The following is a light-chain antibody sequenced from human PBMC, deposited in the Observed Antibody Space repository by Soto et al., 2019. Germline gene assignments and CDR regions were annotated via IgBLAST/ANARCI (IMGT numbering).Light chain of an antibody. CDR2: GAS. Sequence: PGEIDTLSCRASQSLRSGDLSCYQQIPGQAPGLLIYGASSRATGIPDGFSGSGSGTDFNLTVSRLAPEDFAVYYCHQYGTSPRTFGQGTKVDI. CDR3: HQYGTSPRT. CDR1: QSLRSGD. J-gene: IGKJ1*01. V-gene: IGKV3-20*01.